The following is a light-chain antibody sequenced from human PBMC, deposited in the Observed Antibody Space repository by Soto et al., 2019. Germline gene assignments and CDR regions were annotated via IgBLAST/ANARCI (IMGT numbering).Light chain of an antibody. CDR3: SSYAGSYTLWV. CDR1: SSDVGDYNY. CDR2: DVN. J-gene: IGLJ3*02. Sequence: QSVLTQPRSVSGSHGQSVTISCTGTSSDVGDYNYVSWYQQHPGKAPKLMIYDVNKRPSGVPDRFSGSKSGNTASLTISGLQAEDEPDYYCSSYAGSYTLWVFGGGTKLTVL. V-gene: IGLV2-11*01.